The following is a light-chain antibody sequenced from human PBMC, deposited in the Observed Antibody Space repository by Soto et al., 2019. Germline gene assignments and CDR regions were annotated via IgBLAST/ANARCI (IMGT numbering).Light chain of an antibody. CDR1: QTISSW. CDR3: QQYYSYPRT. V-gene: IGKV1-5*01. J-gene: IGKJ1*01. Sequence: DIQMTQSPSTLSVSVGDRVTITCRASQTISSWLAWYQQKPGKAPKLLIYAASTLQSGVPSRFSGSGSGTDFTLTISCLQSEDFATYYCQQYYSYPRTFGHGTKVDIK. CDR2: AAS.